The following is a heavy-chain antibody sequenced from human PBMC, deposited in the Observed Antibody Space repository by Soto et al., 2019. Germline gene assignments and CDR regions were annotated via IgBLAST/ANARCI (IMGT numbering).Heavy chain of an antibody. V-gene: IGHV4-4*02. CDR3: AKRRGMTGTMFG. J-gene: IGHJ4*02. CDR1: GVSISSIYW. CDR2: IYHTGST. Sequence: SETLSLTCAVSGVSISSIYWWSWVRQPPGKGLEWIGEIYHTGSTNYNPSLKSRVTISVDKSRNQFSLRLNSVTAADTAMYYCAKRRGMTGTMFGWGQGTLVTVSS. D-gene: IGHD1-7*01.